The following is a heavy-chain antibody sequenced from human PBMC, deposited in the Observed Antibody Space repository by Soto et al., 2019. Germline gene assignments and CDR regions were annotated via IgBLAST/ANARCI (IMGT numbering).Heavy chain of an antibody. Sequence: PGGSLRLSCVTYGLTFTDYWMSWVRQAPGKGLEWVANIKQDESEKNYLDSVKGRFTISRDNAKNSLYLQMNSLRAEDTAVYYCARAYYYDSSGFSPGGYWGQGTLVTVS. CDR3: ARAYYYDSSGFSPGGY. J-gene: IGHJ4*02. V-gene: IGHV3-7*01. CDR1: GLTFTDYW. D-gene: IGHD3-22*01. CDR2: IKQDESEK.